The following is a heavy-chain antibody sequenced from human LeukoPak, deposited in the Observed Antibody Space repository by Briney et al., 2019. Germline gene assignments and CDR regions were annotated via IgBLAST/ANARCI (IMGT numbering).Heavy chain of an antibody. CDR2: ISGSGGST. D-gene: IGHD6-19*01. CDR3: AKDGEYSSGWTRDLHFDY. CDR1: GFTFSSYA. Sequence: PGGSLRLSCAASGFTFSSYAMSWVRQAPGKGLEWVSAISGSGGSTYYADSVKGRFTISRNNSKNTLYLQMNSLRDEDTAVYYCAKDGEYSSGWTRDLHFDYWGQGTLVTVSS. J-gene: IGHJ4*02. V-gene: IGHV3-23*01.